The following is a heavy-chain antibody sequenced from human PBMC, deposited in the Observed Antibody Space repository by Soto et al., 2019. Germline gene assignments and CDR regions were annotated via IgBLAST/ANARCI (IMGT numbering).Heavy chain of an antibody. D-gene: IGHD3-22*01. V-gene: IGHV4-34*01. CDR2: INDSGST. CDR1: GGSFRGYF. Sequence: SETLSLTCAVSGGSFRGYFWSWIRQSPDKGLEWIGEINDSGSTYYNPSFKSRLTISVDTSKSQISLTLTSVTAADTAVYYCARGGQRVVVTTIDYWGQGTLVTVSS. CDR3: ARGGQRVVVTTIDY. J-gene: IGHJ4*02.